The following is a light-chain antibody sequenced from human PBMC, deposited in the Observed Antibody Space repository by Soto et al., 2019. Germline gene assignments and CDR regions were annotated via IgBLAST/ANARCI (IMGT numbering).Light chain of an antibody. CDR2: DVT. CDR3: SSYTSSSSYV. V-gene: IGLV2-14*01. Sequence: QSVLTQPASVSGSPGQSITISCTGTSSDVGGYKYVSWYQQHPDKAPKLIIYDVTNRPSGISNRFPGSKSGNTASLTISGLQAEYEADYYCSSYTSSSSYVFGTGTKVTVL. J-gene: IGLJ1*01. CDR1: SSDVGGYKY.